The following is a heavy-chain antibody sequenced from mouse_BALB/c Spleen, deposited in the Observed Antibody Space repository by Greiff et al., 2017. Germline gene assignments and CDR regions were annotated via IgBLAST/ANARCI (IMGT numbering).Heavy chain of an antibody. Sequence: SGPELVKPGASVKMSCKASGYTFTSYVMHWVKQKPGQGLEWIGYINPYNDGTKYNEKFKGKATLTSDKSSSTAYMELSSLTSEDSAVYYCARHYYDYDDAMDYWGQGTSVTVSS. V-gene: IGHV1-14*01. CDR1: GYTFTSYV. D-gene: IGHD2-4*01. CDR2: INPYNDGT. CDR3: ARHYYDYDDAMDY. J-gene: IGHJ4*01.